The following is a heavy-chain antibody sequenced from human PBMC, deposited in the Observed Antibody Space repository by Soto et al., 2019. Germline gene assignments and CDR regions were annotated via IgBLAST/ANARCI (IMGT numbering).Heavy chain of an antibody. D-gene: IGHD3-10*01. CDR1: GFDFTYYA. J-gene: IGHJ4*02. CDR2: MSSDGSKI. CDR3: AKDEGVGGTLWLFDY. V-gene: IGHV3-30*18. Sequence: QVQLVESGGGADQPGESLRLSCVASGFDFTYYAMHWFRQAPGKGLESVAVMSSDGSKIHHTDSVKGRFTISRDNSKNTLYLQMNSLRKVDTAVYFCAKDEGVGGTLWLFDYWGQGTLVSVSS.